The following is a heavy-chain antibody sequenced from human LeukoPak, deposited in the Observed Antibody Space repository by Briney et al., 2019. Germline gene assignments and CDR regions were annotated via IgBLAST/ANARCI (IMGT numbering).Heavy chain of an antibody. CDR1: GGSFSDYY. J-gene: IGHJ3*02. CDR2: IKHSGSS. Sequence: PSETLSLTCAVYGGSFSDYYWSWIRQPPGKGLEWIGEIKHSGSSNYNPSLKSRVTISVDTSKNQLSLKLSSVTAADTAVYFCARRLYQLSRYAFDIWGQGTMVTVSS. V-gene: IGHV4-34*01. CDR3: ARRLYQLSRYAFDI. D-gene: IGHD3-16*02.